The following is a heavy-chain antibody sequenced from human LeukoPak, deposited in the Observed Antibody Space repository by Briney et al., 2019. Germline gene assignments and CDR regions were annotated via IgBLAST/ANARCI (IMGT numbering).Heavy chain of an antibody. CDR3: ARRASGLWFGELGSGTLYYYYGMDV. V-gene: IGHV1-69*13. CDR1: GGTFSSYA. J-gene: IGHJ6*02. CDR2: IIPIFGTA. Sequence: ASVKVSCKASGGTFSSYAISWVRQAPGQGLEWMGGIIPIFGTANYAQKFQGRVTITADESTSTAYMELSSLRSEDTAVYYCARRASGLWFGELGSGTLYYYYGMDVWGQGTMITVSS. D-gene: IGHD3-10*01.